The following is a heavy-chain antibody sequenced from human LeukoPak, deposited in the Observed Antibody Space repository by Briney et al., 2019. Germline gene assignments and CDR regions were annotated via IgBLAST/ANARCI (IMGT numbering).Heavy chain of an antibody. D-gene: IGHD3-3*01. CDR2: IYYSGST. V-gene: IGHV4-39*01. CDR1: GGSISSSSYY. J-gene: IGHJ3*02. CDR3: ARAPARPFWSGFDAFDI. Sequence: PSETLSLTCTVSGGSISSSSYYWGWIRQPPGKGLEWIGSIYYSGSTYYNPSLKSRVTISVDTSKNQFSLKLSSVTAADTAVYYCARAPARPFWSGFDAFDIWGQGTMVTVSS.